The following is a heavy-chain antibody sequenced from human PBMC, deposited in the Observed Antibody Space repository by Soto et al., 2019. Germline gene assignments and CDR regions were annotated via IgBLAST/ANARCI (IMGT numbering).Heavy chain of an antibody. CDR3: ARARSLTGTDAFDI. CDR2: ISAYNGNT. CDR1: GYTFTSYG. Sequence: ASVKVSCKASGYTFTSYGISWVRQAPGQGLEWMGWISAYNGNTNYAQKFQGWVTMTRDTSISTAYMELSRLRSDDTAVYYCARARSLTGTDAFDIWGQGTMVTVSS. D-gene: IGHD1-20*01. V-gene: IGHV1-18*01. J-gene: IGHJ3*02.